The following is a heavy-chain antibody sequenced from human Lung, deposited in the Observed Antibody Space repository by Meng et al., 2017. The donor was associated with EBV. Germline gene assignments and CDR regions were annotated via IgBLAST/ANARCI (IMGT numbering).Heavy chain of an antibody. CDR2: MDYRGST. J-gene: IGHJ4*02. CDR3: ARGELLWDY. CDR1: GESISSGEYF. V-gene: IGHV4-30-4*01. D-gene: IGHD2-2*01. Sequence: GQLAGAAPGLVKPSQTLSLTCTVSGESISSGEYFWSLVRQPPGKGLEWIGYMDYRGSTFYNPSLKSRVTISVDTSKNQFSLKLSSVTAADTAVYFCARGELLWDYWGQGTLVTVSS.